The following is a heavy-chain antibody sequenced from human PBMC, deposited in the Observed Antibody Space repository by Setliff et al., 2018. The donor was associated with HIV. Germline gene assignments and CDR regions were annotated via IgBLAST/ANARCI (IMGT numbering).Heavy chain of an antibody. Sequence: ASVKVSCKASGHTFTSYDINWVRQATGQGLEWMGWMNPNSGNTGYAQKFQGRVTITRNTSISTAYMELSSLRSEDTAVYYCARGGTYCTNGVCYTHNWFDPWGQGTLVTVSS. CDR2: MNPNSGNT. J-gene: IGHJ5*02. CDR1: GHTFTSYD. V-gene: IGHV1-8*03. D-gene: IGHD2-8*01. CDR3: ARGGTYCTNGVCYTHNWFDP.